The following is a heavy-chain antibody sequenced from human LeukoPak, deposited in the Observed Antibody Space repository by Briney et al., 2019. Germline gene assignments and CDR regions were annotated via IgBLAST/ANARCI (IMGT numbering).Heavy chain of an antibody. CDR3: ARVLGSYYYAMDV. J-gene: IGHJ6*02. Sequence: SGGSLRLSCAAASGLTVSSNYMSWVRQAPGKGLEWVSVIYGGGSTSYADSVKGRFTFSRDTSKNTLYLQMNSLRPEDTAVYYCARVLGSYYYAMDVWGQGTTVTVSS. D-gene: IGHD7-27*01. V-gene: IGHV3-66*02. CDR2: IYGGGST. CDR1: GLTVSSNY.